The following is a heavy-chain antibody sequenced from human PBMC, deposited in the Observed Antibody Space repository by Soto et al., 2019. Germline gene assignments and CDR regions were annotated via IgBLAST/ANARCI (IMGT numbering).Heavy chain of an antibody. Sequence: SETLSLTCTVSGGSISSSSLYWGWIRQPPGKGLEWIGSIYYSGSTYFNTSLKSRVTISVDTSKNHFSLTLSSVTAADTAVYYCAGHLFNWNVKVDYWGQGALVTVSS. CDR3: AGHLFNWNVKVDY. CDR1: GGSISSSSLY. J-gene: IGHJ4*02. CDR2: IYYSGST. D-gene: IGHD1-1*01. V-gene: IGHV4-39*01.